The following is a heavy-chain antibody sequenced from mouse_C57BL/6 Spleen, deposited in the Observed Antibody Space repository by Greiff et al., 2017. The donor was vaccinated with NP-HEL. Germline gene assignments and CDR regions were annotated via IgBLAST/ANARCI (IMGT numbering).Heavy chain of an antibody. Sequence: EVQVVESGGGLVQPKGSLKLSCAASGFSFNTYAMNWVRQAPGKGLEWVARIRSKSNNYATYYADSVKDRFTISRDDSESMLYLQMNNLKTEDTAMYYCVRPYYDYDEVGLAYWGQGTLVTVSA. J-gene: IGHJ3*01. CDR2: IRSKSNNYAT. V-gene: IGHV10-1*01. CDR1: GFSFNTYA. D-gene: IGHD2-4*01. CDR3: VRPYYDYDEVGLAY.